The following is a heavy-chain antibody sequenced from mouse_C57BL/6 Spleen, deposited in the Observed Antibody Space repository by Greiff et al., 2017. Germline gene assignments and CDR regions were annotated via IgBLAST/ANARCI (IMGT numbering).Heavy chain of an antibody. V-gene: IGHV5-9-1*02. CDR1: GFTFSSYA. J-gene: IGHJ2*01. D-gene: IGHD1-1*01. CDR3: TRAFITTVPAYFDY. CDR2: ISSGGDYI. Sequence: EVKLVESGEGLVKPGGSLKLSCAASGFTFSSYAMSWVRQTPEKRLEWVAYISSGGDYIYYADTVKGRFTISRDNARHTLYLQMSSLKSEDTAMYYGTRAFITTVPAYFDYWGQGTTLTVSS.